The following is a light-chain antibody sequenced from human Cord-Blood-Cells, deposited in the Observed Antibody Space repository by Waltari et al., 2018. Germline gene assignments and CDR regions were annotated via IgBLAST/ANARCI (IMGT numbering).Light chain of an antibody. CDR3: CSHAGSSTWV. J-gene: IGLJ3*02. CDR2: EGS. CDR1: SSDVGSYKL. Sequence: QSALTQPASVSGSPGQSITISCTGTSSDVGSYKLVSWYQPHPGKAPKLMIYEGSKRPSWVSNRFAGSKSGNTASLTISGLQAEEEADYYCCSHAGSSTWVYGGGTKLTVL. V-gene: IGLV2-23*01.